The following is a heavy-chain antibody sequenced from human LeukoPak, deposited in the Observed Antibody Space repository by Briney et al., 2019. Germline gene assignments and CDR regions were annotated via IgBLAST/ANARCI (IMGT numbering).Heavy chain of an antibody. Sequence: ASETLSLTCTVSGVSISSYYWSWIRQPPGKGLEWIGEINHSGSTNYNPSLKSRVTISVDTSKNQFSLKLSSVTAADTAVYYCARDIRWLQPMSAKYYYYYGMDVWGQGTTVTASS. CDR1: GVSISSYY. CDR3: ARDIRWLQPMSAKYYYYYGMDV. D-gene: IGHD5-24*01. V-gene: IGHV4-34*01. J-gene: IGHJ6*02. CDR2: INHSGST.